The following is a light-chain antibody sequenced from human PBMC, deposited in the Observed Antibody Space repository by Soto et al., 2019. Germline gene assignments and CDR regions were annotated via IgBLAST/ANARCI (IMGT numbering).Light chain of an antibody. CDR3: EQYDNSIT. J-gene: IGKJ5*01. CDR1: QSVNSNY. Sequence: EMVLKKSPGTLYLSPGEYATLSCRASQSVNSNYLAWYQQRPGQAPRLVIYGASSRATGIPDRFSGSGSATDLTLTISILELEDCAVLYCEQYDNSITFGQGTRLEIE. V-gene: IGKV3-20*01. CDR2: GAS.